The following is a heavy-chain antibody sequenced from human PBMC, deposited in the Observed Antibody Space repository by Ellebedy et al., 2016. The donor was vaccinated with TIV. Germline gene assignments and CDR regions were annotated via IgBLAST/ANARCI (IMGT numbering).Heavy chain of an antibody. CDR1: GFSLSSYA. J-gene: IGHJ6*02. CDR3: AKYPKDHFYHAMDV. Sequence: GESLKISCAASGFSLSSYAMNWVRQAPGKGLQWVAGIIGSGGSTKYLASVKGRFTIARDNSKNTLFLQMNSLRGEDPAVYYCAKYPKDHFYHAMDVWGQGTPVSVSS. V-gene: IGHV3-23*01. CDR2: IIGSGGST. D-gene: IGHD2/OR15-2a*01.